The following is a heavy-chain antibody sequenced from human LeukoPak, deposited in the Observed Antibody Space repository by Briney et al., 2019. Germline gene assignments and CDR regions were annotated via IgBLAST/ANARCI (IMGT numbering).Heavy chain of an antibody. CDR1: GGSFSGYY. Sequence: SETPSLTCAVYGGSFSGYYWSWIRQPPGKGLEWIGEINHSRSTNYNPSLKSRVTISVDTSKNQFSLKLSSVTAADTAVYYCARGWSSSWTWEAFDIWGQGTMVTVSS. V-gene: IGHV4-34*01. D-gene: IGHD6-13*01. CDR2: INHSRST. J-gene: IGHJ3*02. CDR3: ARGWSSSWTWEAFDI.